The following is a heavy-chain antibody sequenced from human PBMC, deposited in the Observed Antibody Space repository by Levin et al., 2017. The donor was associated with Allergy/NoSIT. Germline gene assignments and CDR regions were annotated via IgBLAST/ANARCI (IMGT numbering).Heavy chain of an antibody. J-gene: IGHJ4*02. V-gene: IGHV3-7*01. CDR2: IKQDGSEK. Sequence: GESLKISCAASGFTFSSYWMSWVRQAPGKGLEWVANIKQDGSEKYYVDSVKGRFTISRDNAKNSLYLQMNSLRAEDTAVYYCARVKVGVAANTYDYWGQGTLVTVSS. CDR3: ARVKVGVAANTYDY. D-gene: IGHD2-15*01. CDR1: GFTFSSYW.